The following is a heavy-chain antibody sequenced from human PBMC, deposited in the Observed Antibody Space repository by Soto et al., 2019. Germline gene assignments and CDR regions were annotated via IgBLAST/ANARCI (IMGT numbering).Heavy chain of an antibody. CDR3: SHGYEKYFES. CDR1: GFSLTNVW. D-gene: IGHD5-18*01. CDR2: IKSKADGGTT. J-gene: IGHJ4*02. Sequence: EVQLVESGGGLVKPGGSLRLSCAVSGFSLTNVWMNWVRQAPGKGLEWVGRIKSKADGGTTDYAAPVKGRFIISRDESKNTLYLEMNSLKIEDTAVYYCSHGYEKYFESWGQGTLVTVSS. V-gene: IGHV3-15*07.